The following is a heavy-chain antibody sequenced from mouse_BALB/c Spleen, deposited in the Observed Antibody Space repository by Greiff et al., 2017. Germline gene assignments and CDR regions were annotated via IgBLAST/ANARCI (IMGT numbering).Heavy chain of an antibody. CDR1: GFTFSSFG. CDR2: ISSGSSTI. J-gene: IGHJ3*01. D-gene: IGHD2-14*01. CDR3: AREGYRYDGSWFAY. V-gene: IGHV5-17*02. Sequence: DVMLVESGGGLVQPGGSRKLSCAASGFTFSSFGMHWVRQAPEKGLEWVAYISSGSSTIYYADTVKGRFTISRDNPKNTLFLQMTSLRSEDTAMYYCAREGYRYDGSWFAYWGQGTLVTVSA.